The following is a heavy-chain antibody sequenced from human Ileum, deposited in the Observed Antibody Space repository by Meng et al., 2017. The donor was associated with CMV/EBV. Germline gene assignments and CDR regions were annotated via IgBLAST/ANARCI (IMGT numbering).Heavy chain of an antibody. V-gene: IGHV6-1*01. CDR1: GDSVSNNYVA. CDR3: ARINSGYFDY. Sequence: LRLSCVISGDSVSNNYVAWNWIRLSPSMGLEWLGRTYYRSKWRNDYAESVKSRITINPDTSKNQFSLQLNSVSPADTAIYYCARINSGYFDYWGQGTPVTVSS. D-gene: IGHD3-22*01. CDR2: TYYRSKWRN. J-gene: IGHJ4*02.